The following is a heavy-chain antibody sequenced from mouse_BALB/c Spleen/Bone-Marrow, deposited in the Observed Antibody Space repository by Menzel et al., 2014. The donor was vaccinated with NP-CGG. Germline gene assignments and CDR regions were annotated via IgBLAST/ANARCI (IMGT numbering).Heavy chain of an antibody. J-gene: IGHJ2*01. Sequence: EVQVVESGGGLVQPGGSLRLSCATSGFTFXDYYMNWVRQPPGKALEWLGFIRNKANGYTTEYSASVRSRFTISRDNSQNILYLQMNTLRVDDSATYYCARDKGRVFFDYWGQGTTLTVSS. V-gene: IGHV7-3*02. CDR1: GFTFXDYY. CDR2: IRNKANGYTT. CDR3: ARDKGRVFFDY.